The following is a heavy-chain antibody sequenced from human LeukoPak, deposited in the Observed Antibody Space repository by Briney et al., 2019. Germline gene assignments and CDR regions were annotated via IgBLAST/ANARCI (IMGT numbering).Heavy chain of an antibody. D-gene: IGHD6-25*01. CDR3: AKGLPQRPHPPGY. V-gene: IGHV3-23*01. CDR2: ISGSGGDT. J-gene: IGHJ4*02. CDR1: GFTFSSYA. Sequence: GGSLRLSCAASGFTFSSYAMSWVRQAPGKGLEWVSAISGSGGDTYYADSVKGRFTISRDNSKNTLYLEMSSLRAEDTAVYYCAKGLPQRPHPPGYWGQGTLVTVSS.